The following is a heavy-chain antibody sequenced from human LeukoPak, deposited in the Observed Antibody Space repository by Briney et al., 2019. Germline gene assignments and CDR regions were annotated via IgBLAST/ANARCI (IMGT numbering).Heavy chain of an antibody. CDR1: GFTFSKFS. CDR3: ARRGEIDY. CDR2: VNSDGSST. J-gene: IGHJ4*02. V-gene: IGHV3-74*01. D-gene: IGHD3-16*01. Sequence: GGSLRLSCAASGFTFSKFSMHWVCQAPGKGLVWVSRVNSDGSSTSYADSVKGRFTISRDNAKNTVYLQMNSLRAEDTAVYYCARRGEIDYWGQGTLVTVSS.